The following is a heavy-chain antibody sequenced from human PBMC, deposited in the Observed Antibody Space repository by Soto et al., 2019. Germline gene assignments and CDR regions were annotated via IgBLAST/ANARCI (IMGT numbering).Heavy chain of an antibody. J-gene: IGHJ3*02. CDR2: IVVGSGNT. Sequence: QMQLVQSGPEVKKPGTSVKVSCKASGFTFTSSAVQWVRQARGQRLEWIGWIVVGSGNTNYAQKFQERVTITRDMSTSTAYMELSSLRSEDTAVYYCALVVANRRAFDIWGQGTMVTVSS. CDR1: GFTFTSSA. CDR3: ALVVANRRAFDI. V-gene: IGHV1-58*01. D-gene: IGHD3-22*01.